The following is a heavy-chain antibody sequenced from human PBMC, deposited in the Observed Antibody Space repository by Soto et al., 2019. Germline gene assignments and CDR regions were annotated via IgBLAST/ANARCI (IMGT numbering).Heavy chain of an antibody. V-gene: IGHV3-30*03. CDR3: ARGAGISYYFDY. CDR1: GFTFSSYG. D-gene: IGHD6-13*01. J-gene: IGHJ4*02. Sequence: VQLVESGGGVVQPGRSLRLSCAASGFTFSSYGMHWVRQAPGKGLEWVAVISYDGSNKYYADSVKGRFTISRDNSKNTLYLQMNSLRAEDTAVYYCARGAGISYYFDYWGQGTLVTVSS. CDR2: ISYDGSNK.